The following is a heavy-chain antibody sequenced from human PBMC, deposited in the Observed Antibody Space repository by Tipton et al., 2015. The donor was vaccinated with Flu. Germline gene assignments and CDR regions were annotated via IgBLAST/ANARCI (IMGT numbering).Heavy chain of an antibody. D-gene: IGHD6-19*01. V-gene: IGHV4-34*01. J-gene: IGHJ5*02. CDR1: GGSFSGYY. CDR2: INYRGST. CDR3: ARQGGWSYSFDP. Sequence: TLSLTCAVYGGSFSGYYWSWIRQPPGKGLEWIGEINYRGSTKYNPSLKSRVTISVDTSKNQFSLKLSSVTAADTAVYYCARQGGWSYSFDPWGQGTLVTVST.